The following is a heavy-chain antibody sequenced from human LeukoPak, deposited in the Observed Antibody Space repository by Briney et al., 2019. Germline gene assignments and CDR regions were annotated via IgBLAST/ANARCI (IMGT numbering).Heavy chain of an antibody. Sequence: SETLSLTCAVYGGSFSGYYWSWIRQPPGKGLEWIGEINHSGSTNYNPSLKSRVTISVDTSKNQFSLKLSSMTAADTAVYYCVTGQWLVPVSYWGQGTLVTVSS. D-gene: IGHD6-19*01. CDR2: INHSGST. J-gene: IGHJ4*02. V-gene: IGHV4-34*01. CDR3: VTGQWLVPVSY. CDR1: GGSFSGYY.